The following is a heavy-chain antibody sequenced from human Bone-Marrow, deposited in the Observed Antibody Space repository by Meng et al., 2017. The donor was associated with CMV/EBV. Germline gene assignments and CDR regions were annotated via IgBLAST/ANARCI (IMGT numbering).Heavy chain of an antibody. CDR2: INPSGGST. D-gene: IGHD6-6*01. J-gene: IGHJ5*02. Sequence: ASVKVSCKASGYTFTSYYMHWVRQAPGQGLEWMGIINPSGGSTSYAQKFQGRVTMTRDTSTSTVYMELSSLRSEDTAVYYCARDLAARLPGDNWFDPWGQGTLVTVSS. CDR3: ARDLAARLPGDNWFDP. CDR1: GYTFTSYY. V-gene: IGHV1-46*01.